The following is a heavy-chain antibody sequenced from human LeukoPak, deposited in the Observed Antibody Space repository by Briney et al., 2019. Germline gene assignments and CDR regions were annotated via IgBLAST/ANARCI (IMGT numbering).Heavy chain of an antibody. CDR2: FDPEGGGT. CDR3: GIGRKFDWLLCHH. V-gene: IGHV1-24*01. D-gene: IGHD3-9*01. J-gene: IGHJ5*02. Sequence: ASVKVSCKISGYTLTDVSMHWVRQAPGKGLEWMGGFDPEGGGTVYAQKFQGRVTMTEDPSADTAYMELRSLSSEDTAVYYCGIGRKFDWLLCHHWGQGTLVTVSS. CDR1: GYTLTDVS.